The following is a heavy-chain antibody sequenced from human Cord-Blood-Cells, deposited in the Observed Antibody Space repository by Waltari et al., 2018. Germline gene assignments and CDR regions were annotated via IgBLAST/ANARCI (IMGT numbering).Heavy chain of an antibody. CDR2: IYYSGST. CDR3: ARRSRSNFDY. Sequence: QLPLQESGPGLVKPSETLSLTCTVSGGSISSSSYYWDWIRQPPGKGLEWIGSIYYSGSTYYNPSLKSRVTISVDTSKNQFSLKLSSVTAADTAVYYCARRSRSNFDYWGQGTLVTVSS. V-gene: IGHV4-39*01. J-gene: IGHJ4*02. D-gene: IGHD4-4*01. CDR1: GGSISSSSYY.